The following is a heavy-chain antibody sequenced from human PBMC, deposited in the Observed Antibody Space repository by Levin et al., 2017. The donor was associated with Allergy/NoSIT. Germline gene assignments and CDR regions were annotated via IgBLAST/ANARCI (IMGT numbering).Heavy chain of an antibody. CDR2: ISNDGNNK. D-gene: IGHD2-2*02. V-gene: IGHV3-30-3*01. Sequence: PGGSLRLSCAASGFNFSNNAMHWVRQAPGKGLEWVADISNDGNNKNYPDSLRGRFSISRDNSKNTLYLQVNSLRPEDTAVYYCAKMGGEVQAAIYAFDIWGHGTMVTVSS. CDR1: GFNFSNNA. CDR3: AKMGGEVQAAIYAFDI. J-gene: IGHJ3*02.